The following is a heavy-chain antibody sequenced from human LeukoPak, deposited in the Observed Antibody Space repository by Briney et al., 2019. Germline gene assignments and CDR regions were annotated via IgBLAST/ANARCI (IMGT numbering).Heavy chain of an antibody. Sequence: GGSLRLSCAASGFTFSSYSMNWVRQAPGKGLEWVSSISSSSSYIYYADSVKGRFTISRDNAKNSLYLQMNSLRAEDTAVYYCARSYYDFWSGFSSDRGGWTFDYWGQGTLVTVSS. CDR3: ARSYYDFWSGFSSDRGGWTFDY. CDR1: GFTFSSYS. CDR2: ISSSSSYI. V-gene: IGHV3-21*01. D-gene: IGHD3-3*01. J-gene: IGHJ4*02.